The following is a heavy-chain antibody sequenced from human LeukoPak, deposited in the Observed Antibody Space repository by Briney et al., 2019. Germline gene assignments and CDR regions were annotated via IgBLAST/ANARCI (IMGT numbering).Heavy chain of an antibody. CDR1: GFSLSTSGMC. D-gene: IGHD1-1*01. CDR2: IDWDDDK. J-gene: IGHJ3*02. Sequence: SGPTLVNPTQTLTLTCTFSGFSLSTSGMCVSWIRQPPGKALEWLALIDWDDDKYYSTSLKTRLTISKDTSKNKGLLTMTNIDPVDTATYYCARTTTGAVHAFDIWGQGTMVTVSS. CDR3: ARTTTGAVHAFDI. V-gene: IGHV2-70*01.